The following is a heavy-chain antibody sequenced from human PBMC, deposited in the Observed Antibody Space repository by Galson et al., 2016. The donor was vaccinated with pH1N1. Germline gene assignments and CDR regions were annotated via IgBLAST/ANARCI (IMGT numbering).Heavy chain of an antibody. CDR1: EYTFRRHY. CDR2: INPDSDGT. CDR3: ARILRTLVLDY. V-gene: IGHV1-2*02. Sequence: SVKVSCKASEYTFRRHYIHWVRQAPGQGLEWMGWINPDSDGTNYAQKFQGRVTMTRDTSISTAYMELTGLTSGDTALYYCARILRTLVLDYWGQGTLVTVSS. J-gene: IGHJ4*02. D-gene: IGHD3-9*01.